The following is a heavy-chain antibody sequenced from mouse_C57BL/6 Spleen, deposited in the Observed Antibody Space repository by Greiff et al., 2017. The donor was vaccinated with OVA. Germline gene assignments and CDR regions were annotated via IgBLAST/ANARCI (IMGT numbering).Heavy chain of an antibody. CDR1: GYTFTSYW. D-gene: IGHD2-10*02. CDR2: IDPSDSET. Sequence: VQLQQPGAELVRPGSSVKLSCKASGYTFTSYWMHWVKQRPIQGLEWIGNIDPSDSETHYNQKFKDKATLTVDKSSSTAYMQLISLTSDDSAVYYCARAYGNYGVYYFDYWGQGTTLTVSS. CDR3: ARAYGNYGVYYFDY. V-gene: IGHV1-52*01. J-gene: IGHJ2*01.